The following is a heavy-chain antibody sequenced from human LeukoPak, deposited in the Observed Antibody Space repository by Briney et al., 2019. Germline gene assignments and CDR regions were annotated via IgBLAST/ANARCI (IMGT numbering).Heavy chain of an antibody. CDR1: GFTFSSYG. Sequence: PGGSLRLSCAASGFTFSSYGMHWVRQAPGKGLEWVAVISYDGSNKYYADSVKGRFTISRDNSKNTLYLQMNSLRDEDTAVYYCVRDAAYSAFNMWGQGTMVTVSS. CDR3: VRDAAYSAFNM. CDR2: ISYDGSNK. D-gene: IGHD4-11*01. V-gene: IGHV3-30*03. J-gene: IGHJ3*02.